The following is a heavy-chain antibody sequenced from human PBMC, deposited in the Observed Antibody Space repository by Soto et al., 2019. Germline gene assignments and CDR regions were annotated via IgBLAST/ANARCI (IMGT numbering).Heavy chain of an antibody. CDR2: IYYSGNT. CDR1: GDSISSGGYY. D-gene: IGHD3-22*01. V-gene: IGHV4-31*03. CDR3: ARDSSGWEGIGY. J-gene: IGHJ4*02. Sequence: QVQLQESGPGLVKPSQTLSLTCTVSGDSISSGGYYWSWIRQHPGKGLEWIGYIYYSGNTYYNPSLKSRVTMSVDTSKKQFSLKLRSVTAADMAVYYCARDSSGWEGIGYWGQGTLVTVSS.